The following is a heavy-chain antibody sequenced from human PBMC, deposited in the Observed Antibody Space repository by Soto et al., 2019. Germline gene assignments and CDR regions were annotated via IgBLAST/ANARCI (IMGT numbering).Heavy chain of an antibody. CDR2: INAGNGNT. D-gene: IGHD3-10*01. J-gene: IGHJ6*02. CDR1: GYTFTSYA. V-gene: IGHV1-3*01. CDR3: ATCTMVRGVIITAGMDV. Sequence: ASVKVSCKASGYTFTSYAMHWVRQAPGQRLEWMGWINAGNGNTKYSQKFQGRVTITRDTSASTAYMELSSLRSEDTAVYYCATCTMVRGVIITAGMDVWGQGTTVTVSS.